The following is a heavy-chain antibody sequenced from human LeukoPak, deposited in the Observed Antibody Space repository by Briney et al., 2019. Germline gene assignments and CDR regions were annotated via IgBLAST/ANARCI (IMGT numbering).Heavy chain of an antibody. D-gene: IGHD4-17*01. CDR1: GYSFTSYW. Sequence: GESLKISCKGSGYSFTSYWIGWVRQMPGKGLEWMGIIYPGDSDTRYSPSFQGQVTISADKSNSTAYLQWSSPKASDTAMYYCARASLTDYGDYVHWFDPWGQGTLVTVSS. CDR2: IYPGDSDT. V-gene: IGHV5-51*01. CDR3: ARASLTDYGDYVHWFDP. J-gene: IGHJ5*02.